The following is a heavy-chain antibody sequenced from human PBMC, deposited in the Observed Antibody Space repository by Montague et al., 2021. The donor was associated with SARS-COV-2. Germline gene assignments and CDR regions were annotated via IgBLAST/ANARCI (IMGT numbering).Heavy chain of an antibody. D-gene: IGHD2-15*01. J-gene: IGHJ6*02. CDR3: ARDVDPNSWDGMDV. CDR2: ISSGSGSSI. Sequence: SLRLSCAASGFSFSSYEMNWARQAPGKGLEWISYISSGSGSSIHYADSVRGRFTIPRANAKNSLYLQMNGLRAEDTAIYYCARDVDPNSWDGMDVWGQGTTVTVSS. V-gene: IGHV3-48*03. CDR1: GFSFSSYE.